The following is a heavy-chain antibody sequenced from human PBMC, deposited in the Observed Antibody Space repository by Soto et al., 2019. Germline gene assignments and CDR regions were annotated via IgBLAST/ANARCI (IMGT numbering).Heavy chain of an antibody. D-gene: IGHD4-17*01. J-gene: IGHJ4*02. CDR1: GGSISSGGSY. Sequence: QVQLQESGPGLVKPSQTLSLTCTVSGGSISSGGSYWSWIRQHPGKGLEWIGYIYYSGSTYYNPSLKSRVTISVDTSKNQFSLKLSSVTDADTAVYYCAREGQGDYGDDYFDYWGQGTLVTVSS. CDR3: AREGQGDYGDDYFDY. CDR2: IYYSGST. V-gene: IGHV4-31*03.